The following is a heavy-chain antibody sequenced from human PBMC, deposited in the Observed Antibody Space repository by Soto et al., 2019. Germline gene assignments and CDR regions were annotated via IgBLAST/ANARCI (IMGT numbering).Heavy chain of an antibody. CDR2: ISNNGGNT. Sequence: PGGSLRLSCAAAGFTFSSFAMYWVRQAPGKGLKYVAAISNNGGNTYYANSVKGRFTISRDDSQNMVYLQMGSLRTEDMAVYYCARAATFNAYDVWGQGTMVTVSS. D-gene: IGHD6-13*01. J-gene: IGHJ3*01. CDR3: ARAATFNAYDV. CDR1: GFTFSSFA. V-gene: IGHV3-64*01.